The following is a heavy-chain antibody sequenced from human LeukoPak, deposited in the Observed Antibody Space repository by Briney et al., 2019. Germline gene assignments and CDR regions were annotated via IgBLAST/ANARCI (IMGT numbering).Heavy chain of an antibody. Sequence: SETLSLTCAVYGGSFSGYYWSWIRQPPGKGLEWIGEINHSGSTNYNPSLKSRVTISVDTSKNQFSLKLSSVTAADTAVYYCARGYVLRYSDWLLSEECYFDYWGQGTLVTASS. V-gene: IGHV4-34*01. CDR3: ARGYVLRYSDWLLSEECYFDY. CDR2: INHSGST. J-gene: IGHJ4*02. CDR1: GGSFSGYY. D-gene: IGHD3-9*01.